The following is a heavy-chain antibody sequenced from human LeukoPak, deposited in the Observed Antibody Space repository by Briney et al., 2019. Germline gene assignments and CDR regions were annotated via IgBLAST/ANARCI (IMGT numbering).Heavy chain of an antibody. CDR2: IRWNSGSI. CDR1: GFTFDDYA. Sequence: GGSLRLSCAASGFTFDDYAMHWVRQAPGKGLGWVSVIRWNSGSIGYADSVKGRFTISRDNAKNSPYLQMNSLRAEDTALYYCAKDIRSRVGATLPDAFDIWGQGTMVTVSS. J-gene: IGHJ3*02. CDR3: AKDIRSRVGATLPDAFDI. D-gene: IGHD1-26*01. V-gene: IGHV3-9*01.